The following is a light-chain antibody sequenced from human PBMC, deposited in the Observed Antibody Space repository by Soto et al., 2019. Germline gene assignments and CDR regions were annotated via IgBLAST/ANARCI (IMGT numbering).Light chain of an antibody. CDR1: QSISSW. CDR3: QQYNSYLMYT. CDR2: DAS. V-gene: IGKV1-5*01. J-gene: IGKJ2*01. Sequence: DIQMTQSPSTLSASVGDRVTITCRARQSISSWLAWYQQKPGKAPKLLIYDASSLESGVPSRFSGSGSGTEFTLTISSLQPDYFATYYCQQYNSYLMYTFGQGTKLEIK.